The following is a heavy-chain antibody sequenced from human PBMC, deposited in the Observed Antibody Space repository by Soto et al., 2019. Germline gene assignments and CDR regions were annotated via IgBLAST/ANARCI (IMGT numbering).Heavy chain of an antibody. Sequence: SQTLSLTCAISGDSVSSNSAAWNWIRQSPSRGLEWLGRTYYRSKWYNDYAVSVKSRITINPDTSKNQFSLQLNSVTPEDTAVYYCARDRYDFWSGYRYYGMDVWGQGPTVTVSS. V-gene: IGHV6-1*01. CDR1: GDSVSSNSAA. CDR3: ARDRYDFWSGYRYYGMDV. J-gene: IGHJ6*02. D-gene: IGHD3-3*01. CDR2: TYYRSKWYN.